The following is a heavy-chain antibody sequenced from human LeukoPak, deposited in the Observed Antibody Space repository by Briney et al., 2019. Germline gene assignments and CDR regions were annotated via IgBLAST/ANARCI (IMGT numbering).Heavy chain of an antibody. J-gene: IGHJ4*02. CDR1: GYTFTTYA. CDR3: ARGGISGWAYFDY. CDR2: INAGNGDT. V-gene: IGHV1-3*01. Sequence: ASVKASCKASGYTFTTYAMHWVRQAPGQSLEWMGWINAGNGDTKYSQKFQGRVTITMDTSASTAYMELSSLRSEDTAVYYCARGGISGWAYFDYWGQGTLVTVSS. D-gene: IGHD6-19*01.